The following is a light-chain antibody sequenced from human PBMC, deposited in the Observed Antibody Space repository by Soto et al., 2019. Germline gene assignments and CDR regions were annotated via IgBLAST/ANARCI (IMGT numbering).Light chain of an antibody. V-gene: IGKV3-11*01. CDR1: QSVSSY. CDR3: QQRSNWPLIP. CDR2: DAS. J-gene: IGKJ5*01. Sequence: EIVLTQSPATLSLSRGERAILSCRASQSVSSYLAWYQQKPGQAPRLLIYDASNRATGIPARFSGSGSGTDFTLTISSLEPEDFAVYYCQQRSNWPLIPFGQGTRLESK.